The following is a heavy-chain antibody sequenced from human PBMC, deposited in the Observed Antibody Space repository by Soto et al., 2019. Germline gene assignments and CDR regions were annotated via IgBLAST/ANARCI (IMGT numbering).Heavy chain of an antibody. D-gene: IGHD3-3*01. CDR3: AREMTIFGVAPGGGVDV. V-gene: IGHV4-30-2*01. Sequence: QLQLQESGSGLVQPSQTLSLTCTASGGSISTSCYSWTWIRQPPGGGLEWIGSIYQTGRTYVIPPLKSRVTLSLDKSKNQFSLNLTSVTAADTALYYCAREMTIFGVAPGGGVDVWGQGTTVTVSS. CDR2: IYQTGRT. J-gene: IGHJ6*02. CDR1: GGSISTSCYS.